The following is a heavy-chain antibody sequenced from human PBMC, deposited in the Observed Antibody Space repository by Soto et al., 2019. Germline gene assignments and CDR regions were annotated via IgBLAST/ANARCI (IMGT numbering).Heavy chain of an antibody. Sequence: GASVKVSCKASGYTFTSYGISWVRQAPGQGLEWMGGFDPENGETMYAQKFQGRVTMTEDTPTDTAFMELSSLKSEDTAVYYCATFPPKSDSGDYQDYFDYWGQGTLVTVSS. CDR2: FDPENGET. J-gene: IGHJ4*02. D-gene: IGHD4-17*01. CDR3: ATFPPKSDSGDYQDYFDY. V-gene: IGHV1-24*01. CDR1: GYTFTSYG.